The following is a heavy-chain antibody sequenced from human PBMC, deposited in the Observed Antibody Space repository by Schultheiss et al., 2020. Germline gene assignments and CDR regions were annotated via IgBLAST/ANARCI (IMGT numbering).Heavy chain of an antibody. CDR2: IIPILGIA. D-gene: IGHD2-2*01. Sequence: SVKVSCKASGGTFSSYTISWVRQAPGQGLEWMGRIIPILGIANYAQKFQGRVTITADKSTSTAYMELSSLRSEDTAVYYCARDLCSSTSCYYYYYGMDVWGQGTTVTVSS. CDR1: GGTFSSYT. CDR3: ARDLCSSTSCYYYYYGMDV. V-gene: IGHV1-69*04. J-gene: IGHJ6*02.